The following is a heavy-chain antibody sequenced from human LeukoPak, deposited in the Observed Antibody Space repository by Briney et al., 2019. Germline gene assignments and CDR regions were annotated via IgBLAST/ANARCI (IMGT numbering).Heavy chain of an antibody. Sequence: ASVKVSCKASGYTFTGYYMHWVRQAPGQGLEWMGWINPNSDGTNYAPKFQGRVTMTRDTSISTAYMELSRLRSDDTAVYYCARVEYGDYPNYYYMDVWGKGTTVTVSS. V-gene: IGHV1-2*02. CDR2: INPNSDGT. CDR1: GYTFTGYY. CDR3: ARVEYGDYPNYYYMDV. D-gene: IGHD4-17*01. J-gene: IGHJ6*03.